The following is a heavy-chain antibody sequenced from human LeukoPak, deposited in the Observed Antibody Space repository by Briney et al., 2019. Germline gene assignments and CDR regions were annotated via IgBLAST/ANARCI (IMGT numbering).Heavy chain of an antibody. CDR1: EFTFSTYW. CDR3: ARVGYYASGPFSYFDY. J-gene: IGHJ4*02. Sequence: GGSLRLSCVGSEFTFSTYWMSWVRQAPGKGLEWLANIKQDGSEEYYVDSVKGRFTISRDNAKNSLYLQINSLSVEDTAVYYCARVGYYASGPFSYFDYWGQGTLVTVSS. V-gene: IGHV3-7*02. CDR2: IKQDGSEE. D-gene: IGHD3-10*01.